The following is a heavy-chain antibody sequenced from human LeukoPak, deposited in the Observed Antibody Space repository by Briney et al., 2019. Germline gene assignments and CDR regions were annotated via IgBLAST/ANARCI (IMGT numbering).Heavy chain of an antibody. CDR2: ISSSSSYI. J-gene: IGHJ4*02. CDR3: ARSFWAARTFDY. D-gene: IGHD6-6*01. Sequence: GGSLRLSCAASGFTFSSYWMHWVRQAPGKGLEWVSSISSSSSYIYYADSVKGRFTISRDNAKNSLYLQMNSLRAEDTAVYYCARSFWAARTFDYWGQGTLVTVSS. CDR1: GFTFSSYW. V-gene: IGHV3-21*04.